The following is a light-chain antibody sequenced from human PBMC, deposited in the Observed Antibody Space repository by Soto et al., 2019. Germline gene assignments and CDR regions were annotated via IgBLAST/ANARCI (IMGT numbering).Light chain of an antibody. CDR2: QNN. CDR1: SSNIGENY. J-gene: IGLJ3*02. CDR3: GTWDSSLSAWV. V-gene: IGLV1-51*02. Sequence: QSVLTQPPSVSAAPGQKVTLSCSGSSSNIGENYVSWYQQLPGTAPKLLIYQNNKRPSGIPDRFSGSKSGTSATLGITGLQTGDEADYYCGTWDSSLSAWVFGGGTKLTVL.